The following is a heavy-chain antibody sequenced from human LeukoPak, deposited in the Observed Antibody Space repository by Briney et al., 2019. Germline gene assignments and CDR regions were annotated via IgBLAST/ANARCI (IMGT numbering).Heavy chain of an antibody. J-gene: IGHJ5*02. CDR1: GFTFSSYS. V-gene: IGHV3-48*02. CDR3: AIEGYCSGGTCYTNWFDT. D-gene: IGHD2-15*01. Sequence: GGSLRLSCAASGFTFSSYSMNWVRQAPGKGLERVSYISSSDSTKYYADSVKGRFTISRDNAQNSLYLQMNSLRDEDTAVYYCAIEGYCSGGTCYTNWFDTWGQGTLVTVSS. CDR2: ISSSDSTK.